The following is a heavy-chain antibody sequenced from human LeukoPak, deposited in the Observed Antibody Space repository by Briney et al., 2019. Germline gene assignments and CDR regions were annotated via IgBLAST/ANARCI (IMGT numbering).Heavy chain of an antibody. Sequence: ASVKVSCTASGYTFTSYYMHWVRQAPGQGLEWMGIINPSGGSTSYAQKFQGRVTMTRDMSTSTVYMELSSLRSEDTAVYYCARGQGYYYGSGTRGFDPWGQGTLVTVSS. J-gene: IGHJ5*02. CDR3: ARGQGYYYGSGTRGFDP. CDR1: GYTFTSYY. V-gene: IGHV1-46*01. D-gene: IGHD3-10*01. CDR2: INPSGGST.